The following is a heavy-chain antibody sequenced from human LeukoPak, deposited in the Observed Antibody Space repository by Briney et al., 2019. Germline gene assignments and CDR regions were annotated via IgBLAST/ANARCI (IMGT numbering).Heavy chain of an antibody. CDR2: IYYSGST. Sequence: PSETLSLTCTVSGGSISSYYWSWIRQPPGKGLEWIGYIYYSGSTNYNPSLKSRVTISVDTSKNQFSLKLSSVTAADTAVYYCARETYCDIWSGYRDNWFDPWGQGTLVTVPS. CDR3: ARETYCDIWSGYRDNWFDP. V-gene: IGHV4-59*01. CDR1: GGSISSYY. J-gene: IGHJ5*02. D-gene: IGHD3-3*01.